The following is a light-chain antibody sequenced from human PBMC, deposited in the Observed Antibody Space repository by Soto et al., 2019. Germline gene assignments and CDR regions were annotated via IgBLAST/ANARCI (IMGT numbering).Light chain of an antibody. CDR2: DAS. Sequence: DVQLTQSPSSLSASIGDRVTITCLASQDIDIYLNWYQHKPGQAPKLLIYDASNLEIGVSSRFSGSGSETHFTFTLSSLQPEDIATYYCQQYDNLSVTFGQGTNLEFK. V-gene: IGKV1-33*01. CDR1: QDIDIY. CDR3: QQYDNLSVT. J-gene: IGKJ2*01.